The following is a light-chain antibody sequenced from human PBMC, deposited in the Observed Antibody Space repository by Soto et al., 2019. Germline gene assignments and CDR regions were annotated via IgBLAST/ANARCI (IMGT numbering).Light chain of an antibody. CDR2: EVS. CDR1: SSDVGGYNY. Sequence: QSALTQPPSASGSPGQSVTISCTGTSSDVGGYNYVSWYQQHPGKVPKLMIYEVSKRPSGVPDRFSGFKSGNTASLTVSGLQAEDEADYYCSSYACRNTLVFGGGTKLTVL. V-gene: IGLV2-8*01. J-gene: IGLJ2*01. CDR3: SSYACRNTLV.